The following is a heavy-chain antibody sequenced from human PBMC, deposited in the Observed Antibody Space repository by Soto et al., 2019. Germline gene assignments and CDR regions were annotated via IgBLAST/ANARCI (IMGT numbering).Heavy chain of an antibody. CDR1: GYTFTSYG. CDR2: ISAYNGNT. J-gene: IGHJ4*02. Sequence: ASVKVSCKASGYTFTSYGISWVRQAPGQGLEWMGWISAYNGNTNYAQKLQGRVTMTTDTSTSTAYMELRSLRSDDTAVYYCAREASDYIWGSYRSQGYYFDYWGQGTLVTVSS. V-gene: IGHV1-18*01. CDR3: AREASDYIWGSYRSQGYYFDY. D-gene: IGHD3-16*02.